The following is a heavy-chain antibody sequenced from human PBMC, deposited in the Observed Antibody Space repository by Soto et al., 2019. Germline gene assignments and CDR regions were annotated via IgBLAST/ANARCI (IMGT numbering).Heavy chain of an antibody. CDR2: ISTRGTSI. V-gene: IGHV3-48*03. CDR1: GFTFNTYE. Sequence: EVQLVESGGGLIQPGGSLRLSCAASGFTFNTYEMNWVRQAPGKGLEWVATISTRGTSIFYADSVKGRFSISRDNDNDSVSLLMNNLRVDDTAVYYCARDRGYNTGWYGGALDLWGQGTLVTVSS. D-gene: IGHD6-19*01. CDR3: ARDRGYNTGWYGGALDL. J-gene: IGHJ4*02.